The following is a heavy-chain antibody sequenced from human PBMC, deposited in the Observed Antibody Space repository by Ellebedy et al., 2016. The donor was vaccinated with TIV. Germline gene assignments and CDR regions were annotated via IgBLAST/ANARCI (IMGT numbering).Heavy chain of an antibody. Sequence: GESLKISCAASGFTFSSYWMCWVRQAPGKGLEWVANMNQVGSEKYYVDSVKGRFTISRDNAQNSLYLHMNNLRAEDTAVYYCARDPNSPGDTGYGDYWGQGVVVTVST. V-gene: IGHV3-7*03. CDR2: MNQVGSEK. CDR1: GFTFSSYW. J-gene: IGHJ4*02. CDR3: ARDPNSPGDTGYGDY. D-gene: IGHD5-12*01.